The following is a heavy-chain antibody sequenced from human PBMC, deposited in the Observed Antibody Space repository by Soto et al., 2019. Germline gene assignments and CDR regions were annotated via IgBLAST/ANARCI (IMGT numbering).Heavy chain of an antibody. CDR1: GFTFSSYG. D-gene: IGHD2-15*01. V-gene: IGHV3-33*01. J-gene: IGHJ6*02. CDR2: IWYDGSNK. CDR3: ARERLKYCSGGSCYSWGMDV. Sequence: GGSLRLSCAASGFTFSSYGMHWVRQAPGKGLEWVAVIWYDGSNKYYADSVKGRFTISRDNSKNTLYLQMNSLRAEDTAVYYCARERLKYCSGGSCYSWGMDVWGQGTTVTVSS.